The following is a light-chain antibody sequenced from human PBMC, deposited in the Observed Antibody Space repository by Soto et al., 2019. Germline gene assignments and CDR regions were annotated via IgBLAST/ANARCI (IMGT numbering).Light chain of an antibody. CDR2: WAS. CDR1: QSVLYSSNNKNY. Sequence: DIVMTQSPDSLAVSLGERATINCKSSQSVLYSSNNKNYLAWYQQKPGQPHKLLICWASTRESGVPDRFSGSGSGTDFTLTISSLQAEDVAVYYCQQYYSTPWTFGQGTKVEIK. V-gene: IGKV4-1*01. CDR3: QQYYSTPWT. J-gene: IGKJ1*01.